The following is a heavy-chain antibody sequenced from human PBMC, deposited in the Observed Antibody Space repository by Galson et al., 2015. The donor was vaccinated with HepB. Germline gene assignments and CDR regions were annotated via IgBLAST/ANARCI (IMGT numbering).Heavy chain of an antibody. D-gene: IGHD1-26*01. J-gene: IGHJ4*02. CDR2: ISGSSSFI. CDR1: GFIFSSYT. Sequence: SLRLSCAGSGFIFSSYTMNWVRQAPGKGLEWVSSISGSSSFIYHADSVKGRFTISRDNADNSLYLHMNSLRAEDTAVYFCARDKQPGLYPSSYYGYWGQGILVTVSS. CDR3: ARDKQPGLYPSSYYGY. V-gene: IGHV3-21*01.